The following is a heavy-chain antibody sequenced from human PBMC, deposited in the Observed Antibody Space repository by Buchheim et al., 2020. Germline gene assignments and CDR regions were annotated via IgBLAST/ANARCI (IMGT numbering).Heavy chain of an antibody. CDR1: GYTFTGYY. CDR3: AFMVQGVIITTEIDY. D-gene: IGHD3-10*01. J-gene: IGHJ4*02. V-gene: IGHV1-2*06. CDR2: INPNSGGT. Sequence: QVQLVQSGAEVKKPGASVNVSCKASGYTFTGYYMHWVRQAPGQGLEWMGRINPNSGGTNYAQKFQDRVTMTRDTSISTAYMELSRLRSDDTAVYYCAFMVQGVIITTEIDYWGQGTL.